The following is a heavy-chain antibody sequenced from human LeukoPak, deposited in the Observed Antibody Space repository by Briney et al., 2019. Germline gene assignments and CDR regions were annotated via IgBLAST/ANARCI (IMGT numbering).Heavy chain of an antibody. CDR1: GFSVSEYG. D-gene: IGHD3-22*01. Sequence: GGSLRLSCVGSGFSVSEYGMHWVRQAPGKGLEWVAVVSYDGGHKYYADSVKGRFTISRDTSSDTVSLQMNSLRVEDTAVYYCARDRINMMVLGHDSGLDFWGQGTLVTVSS. J-gene: IGHJ4*02. V-gene: IGHV3-30*03. CDR3: ARDRINMMVLGHDSGLDF. CDR2: VSYDGGHK.